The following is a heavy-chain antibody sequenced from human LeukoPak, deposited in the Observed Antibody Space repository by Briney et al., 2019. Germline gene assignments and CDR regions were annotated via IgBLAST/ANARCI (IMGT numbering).Heavy chain of an antibody. CDR3: ARLSSDLDWSFDY. J-gene: IGHJ4*02. D-gene: IGHD3-9*01. V-gene: IGHV4-30-4*01. CDR1: GGSISSGDDY. CDR2: IHHRRTT. Sequence: SGTLSLTCTVSGGSISSGDDYWSWIRQPPGKGLEWIGHIHHRRTTYYDPSLRSRVTISLDTTKNQFSLKLRSVTAADTAVYYCARLSSDLDWSFDYWGQGTLVTVSS.